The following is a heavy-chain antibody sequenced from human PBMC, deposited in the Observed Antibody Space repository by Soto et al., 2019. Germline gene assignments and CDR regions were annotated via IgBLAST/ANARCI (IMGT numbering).Heavy chain of an antibody. V-gene: IGHV1-8*01. CDR3: ARRAETNGWNGFGADKYYFDF. CDR1: GYTFTSYD. CDR2: MNPNTGNS. Sequence: GASVKVSGKASGYTFTSYDIYWVRQATGQGLEWMGWMNPNTGNSAYAQKFQGRVTVTSDTSINTVHMELNSLRSEDTAVYYCARRAETNGWNGFGADKYYFDFWGQGTLVTVSS. D-gene: IGHD1-1*01. J-gene: IGHJ4*02.